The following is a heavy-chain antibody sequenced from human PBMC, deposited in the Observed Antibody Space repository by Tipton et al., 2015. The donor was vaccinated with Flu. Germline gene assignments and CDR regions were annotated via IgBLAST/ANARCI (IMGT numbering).Heavy chain of an antibody. D-gene: IGHD2-2*01. CDR2: INHSGST. CDR3: ARDDRVVVVPAAMGFLYGMDV. J-gene: IGHJ6*02. Sequence: TLSLTCAVYGGSFSGYYWSWIRQPPEKGLEWIGEINHSGSTNYNPSLKSRVTISVDTSKNQFSLKLSSVTAADTAVYYCARDDRVVVVPAAMGFLYGMDVWGQGTTVTVSS. CDR1: GGSFSGYY. V-gene: IGHV4-34*01.